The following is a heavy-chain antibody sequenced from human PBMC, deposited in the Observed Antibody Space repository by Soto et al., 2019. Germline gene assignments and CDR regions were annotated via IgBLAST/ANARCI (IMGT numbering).Heavy chain of an antibody. CDR3: ARDLRDGPRSY. V-gene: IGHV3-21*01. Sequence: KSGGSLRLSCAASGFTFSSYSMNWVRQAPGKGLEWVSSISSSSSYIYYADSVKGRFTISRDNAKNSLYLQMNSLRAEDTAVYYCARDLRDGPRSYWGQGTLVTVSS. CDR1: GFTFSSYS. J-gene: IGHJ4*02. CDR2: ISSSSSYI. D-gene: IGHD5-12*01.